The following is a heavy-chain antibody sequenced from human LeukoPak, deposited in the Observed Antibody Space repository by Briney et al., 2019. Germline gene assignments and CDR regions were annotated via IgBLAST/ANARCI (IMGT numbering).Heavy chain of an antibody. CDR1: GGSISSSSYY. Sequence: SETLSLTCTVSGGSISSSSYYWGWIRQPPGKGLEWIGEINHSGSTNYNPSLKSRVTISVDTSKNQFSLKLSSVTAADTAVYYCARSVATASYYYMDVWGKGTTVTVSS. V-gene: IGHV4-39*07. D-gene: IGHD5-12*01. CDR3: ARSVATASYYYMDV. J-gene: IGHJ6*03. CDR2: INHSGST.